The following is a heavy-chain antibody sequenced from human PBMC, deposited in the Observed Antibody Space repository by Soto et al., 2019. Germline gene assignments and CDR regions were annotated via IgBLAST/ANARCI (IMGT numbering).Heavy chain of an antibody. V-gene: IGHV5-10-1*01. D-gene: IGHD4-17*01. CDR1: GYNSTTYW. Sequence: ESLKISCKGSGYNSTTYWISWVRQMPGRGLEWMGNIDPSNSYTTYSPSFEGQVSISADKSITTAYLQWRSLRTSDTAIYYCASTILVATTVVYYPMDVWGQGTSVTVSS. CDR3: ASTILVATTVVYYPMDV. J-gene: IGHJ6*02. CDR2: IDPSNSYT.